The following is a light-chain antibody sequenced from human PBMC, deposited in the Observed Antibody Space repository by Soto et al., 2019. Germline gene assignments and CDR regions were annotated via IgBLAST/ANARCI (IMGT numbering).Light chain of an antibody. CDR1: QSVSNN. V-gene: IGKV3D-15*01. J-gene: IGKJ5*01. Sequence: EIVLTQSPGTLSLSPGERATLSCRASQSVSNNYLAWYQQKPGQAPRLLIYGASNRATGIPDRFSGSGSGTEFTLTISSLQSEDFAVYYCQQYNNWPHFGQGTRLEI. CDR2: GAS. CDR3: QQYNNWPH.